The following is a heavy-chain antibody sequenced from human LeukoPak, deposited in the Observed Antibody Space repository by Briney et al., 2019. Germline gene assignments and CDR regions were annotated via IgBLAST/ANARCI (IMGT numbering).Heavy chain of an antibody. CDR1: GGSFSGYY. Sequence: PSETLSLTCAVYGGSFSGYYWTWIRQPPGKGLEWIGEINHSGSTNYNPSLKSGVTISIDTSKNQFSLKLSSVTAADTAVYYCATSGYSSSWYVNGAFDIWGQGTMVTVSS. J-gene: IGHJ3*02. CDR3: ATSGYSSSWYVNGAFDI. D-gene: IGHD6-13*01. V-gene: IGHV4-34*01. CDR2: INHSGST.